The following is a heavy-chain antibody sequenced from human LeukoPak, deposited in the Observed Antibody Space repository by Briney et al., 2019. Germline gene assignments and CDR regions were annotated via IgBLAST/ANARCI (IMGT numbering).Heavy chain of an antibody. D-gene: IGHD6-19*01. CDR3: ARGQSIAVAGPYDY. J-gene: IGHJ4*02. CDR2: IYSGGST. CDR1: GFTVSSNY. Sequence: GGSLRLSCAAPGFTVSSNYMSWVRQAPAQGLEWVSVIYSGGSTYYADSVKGRFTISRDNSKNTLYLQMNSLRAEDTAVYYCARGQSIAVAGPYDYWSQGTLVTVSS. V-gene: IGHV3-53*01.